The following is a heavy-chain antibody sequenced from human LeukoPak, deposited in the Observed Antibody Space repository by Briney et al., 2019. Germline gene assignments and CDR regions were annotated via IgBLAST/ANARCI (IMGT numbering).Heavy chain of an antibody. CDR2: IKQDGSEK. D-gene: IGHD3-22*01. Sequence: PGGSLRLSCVPSGFTFSSYWMSWVRQAPGKGPEWVANIKQDGSEKYYVGSVKGRFIISRDNAKNSLYLQMNSLRAEDTAVYYCARAMEPYYDSNGCDYWGQGTPVTVSS. J-gene: IGHJ4*02. CDR1: GFTFSSYW. V-gene: IGHV3-7*01. CDR3: ARAMEPYYDSNGCDY.